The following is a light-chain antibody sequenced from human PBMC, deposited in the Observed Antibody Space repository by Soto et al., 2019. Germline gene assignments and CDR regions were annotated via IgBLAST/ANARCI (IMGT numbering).Light chain of an antibody. CDR3: QQYDSSRLT. J-gene: IGKJ4*01. CDR2: GAS. V-gene: IGKV3-20*01. Sequence: EVVLTQSPGALPLSPGERATLSCRASQSVSSSFLTWYQQKPGQAPRLLIYGASTRATGIPDRFSGSGSGTDFTLTITRLEPEDFAVYYCQQYDSSRLTFGGGTKVDIK. CDR1: QSVSSSF.